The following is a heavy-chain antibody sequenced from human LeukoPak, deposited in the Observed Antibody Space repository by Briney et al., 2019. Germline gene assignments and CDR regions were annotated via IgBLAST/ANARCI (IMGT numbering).Heavy chain of an antibody. J-gene: IGHJ3*02. V-gene: IGHV3-23*01. CDR2: ISGSGVYT. CDR1: GFTFSSYG. Sequence: GGSLRLSCAASGFTFSSYGMNWVRQAPGKGLEWVSGISGSGVYTYYADSVKGRFTISRDNSKNTLYLVMNSLRVDDTAVYYCAKAVDLATISVDIWGQGTMVTVSS. CDR3: AKAVDLATISVDI. D-gene: IGHD5-24*01.